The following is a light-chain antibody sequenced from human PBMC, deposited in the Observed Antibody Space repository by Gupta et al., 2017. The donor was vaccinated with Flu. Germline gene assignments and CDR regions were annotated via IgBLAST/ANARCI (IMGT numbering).Light chain of an antibody. CDR3: CSYAGSGTYYV. CDR2: EGS. V-gene: IGLV2-23*01. J-gene: IGLJ1*01. Sequence: ITISCTGTSSDVGSYNCVSWYQQYPGKAPKLMIYEGSKRPSGVSNRFSGSKSGNTASLTISGLQADDEADYYCCSYAGSGTYYVFGTGTKVTVL. CDR1: SSDVGSYNC.